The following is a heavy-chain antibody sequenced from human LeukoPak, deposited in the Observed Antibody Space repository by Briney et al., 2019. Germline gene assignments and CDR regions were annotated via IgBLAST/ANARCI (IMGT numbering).Heavy chain of an antibody. V-gene: IGHV3-9*01. Sequence: QPGRSLRLSCAASGFTFDDYAMHWVRQAPGKGLEWVSGISWNSGSIGYADSVKGRFTISRDNAKNSLYLQMNSLRAEDTALYYCAKDMGAGAGLPTGWGQGTLVTVSS. J-gene: IGHJ4*02. CDR2: ISWNSGSI. CDR3: AKDMGAGAGLPTG. CDR1: GFTFDDYA. D-gene: IGHD6-19*01.